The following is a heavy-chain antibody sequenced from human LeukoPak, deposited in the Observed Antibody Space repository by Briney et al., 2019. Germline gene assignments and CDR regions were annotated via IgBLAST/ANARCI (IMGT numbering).Heavy chain of an antibody. V-gene: IGHV3-66*01. CDR1: GFTFNDYY. D-gene: IGHD3-22*01. CDR2: IYSGGST. Sequence: GGSLRLSCAASGFTFNDYYMSWIRQAPGKGLEWVSVIYSGGSTYYADSVKGRFTISRDNSKNTLYLQMNSLRAEDTALYYCATLTYNYDSSGSNWGQGTLVTVSS. J-gene: IGHJ4*02. CDR3: ATLTYNYDSSGSN.